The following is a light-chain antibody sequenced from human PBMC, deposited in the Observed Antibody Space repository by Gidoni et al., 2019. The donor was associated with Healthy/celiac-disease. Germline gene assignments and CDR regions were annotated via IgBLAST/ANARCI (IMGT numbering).Light chain of an antibody. Sequence: DIQMTQSPSSLSASVGDRVTITCRASQSISSYLNWYQQKPGKAPKLLIYAASSLQSWVPSRFSGRGSGTDFTLTSSSLQPEDFATYYCQQSYSTPRSFGQGTKLEIK. CDR3: QQSYSTPRS. J-gene: IGKJ2*03. V-gene: IGKV1-39*01. CDR2: AAS. CDR1: QSISSY.